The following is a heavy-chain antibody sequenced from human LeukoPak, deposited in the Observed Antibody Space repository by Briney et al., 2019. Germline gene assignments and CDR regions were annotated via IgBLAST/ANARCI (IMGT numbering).Heavy chain of an antibody. Sequence: SETLSLTCTVSGGSISSSSYYRGWIRQPPGKGLEWIGSIYYSGSTYYNPSLKSRVTISVDTSKNQFSLKLSSVTAADTAVYYCAREKYYYGSGSYFFVGFDPWGQGTLVTVSS. V-gene: IGHV4-39*07. D-gene: IGHD3-10*01. CDR3: AREKYYYGSGSYFFVGFDP. J-gene: IGHJ5*02. CDR1: GGSISSSSYY. CDR2: IYYSGST.